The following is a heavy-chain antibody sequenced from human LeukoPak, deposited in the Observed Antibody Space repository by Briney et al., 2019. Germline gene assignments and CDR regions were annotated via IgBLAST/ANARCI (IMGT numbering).Heavy chain of an antibody. Sequence: GGSLRLSCAASGFTFSSYSMNWVRQAPGKGLEWVSSISSSSSYIYYADSVKGRFTISRDNAKNSLYLQMNSLRAEDTAVYYCARGAPVFMYPPDYWGQGTLVTVSS. CDR2: ISSSSSYI. D-gene: IGHD2-8*01. CDR1: GFTFSSYS. V-gene: IGHV3-21*01. J-gene: IGHJ4*02. CDR3: ARGAPVFMYPPDY.